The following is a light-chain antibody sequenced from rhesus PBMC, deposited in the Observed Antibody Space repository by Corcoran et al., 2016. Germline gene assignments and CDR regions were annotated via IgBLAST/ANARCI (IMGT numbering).Light chain of an antibody. J-gene: IGKJ3*01. Sequence: DIQMTQSPSSLSASVGDRVTITCRASQDINTYLNWYQQNPGKAPKRMIYAASSLESGAPSRFSGSGSGTDFTLTISSLQPEDFATYYCLQYNSNPFTFGPGTKLDIK. CDR3: LQYNSNPFT. CDR1: QDINTY. CDR2: AAS. V-gene: IGKV1-43*01.